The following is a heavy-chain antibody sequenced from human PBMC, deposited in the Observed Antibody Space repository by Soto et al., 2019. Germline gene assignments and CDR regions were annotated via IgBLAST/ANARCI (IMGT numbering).Heavy chain of an antibody. V-gene: IGHV1-46*01. CDR3: ATSVNSAMACDS. J-gene: IGHJ4*02. CDR1: GYPFTHYY. D-gene: IGHD5-18*01. Sequence: QVQLVQSGAEVKKPGASVRVSCKASGYPFTHYYIHWVRQAPGQGLEWMGIINPNGGITTYAQKFRAGFSMTMDTSTSTVYLELRSLRSEDSAVYYCATSVNSAMACDSLGQGPLVTVSS. CDR2: INPNGGIT.